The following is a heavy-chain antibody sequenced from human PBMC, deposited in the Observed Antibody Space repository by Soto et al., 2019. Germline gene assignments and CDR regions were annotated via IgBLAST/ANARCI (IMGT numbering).Heavy chain of an antibody. D-gene: IGHD6-25*01. CDR3: ARFSKYSSDDY. CDR1: GGTISSDY. J-gene: IGHJ4*02. Sequence: PSETLSLTCTASGGTISSDYWSWIRQPPGKGLEWIGYIYYSASTNYNPSLKSRVTISVDTSKNQFSLKLSSVTAADTAVYYCARFSKYSSDDYWGQGTLVT. CDR2: IYYSAST. V-gene: IGHV4-59*01.